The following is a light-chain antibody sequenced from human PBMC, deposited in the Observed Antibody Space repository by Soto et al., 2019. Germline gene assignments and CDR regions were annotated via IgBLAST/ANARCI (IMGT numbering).Light chain of an antibody. V-gene: IGKV1-12*01. CDR2: TGS. J-gene: IGKJ1*01. Sequence: DIQMTQSPSSVSASVGDRVTITCRASQAIDSWLAWYQQKPGEAPKLLIFTGSLLHSGVPPRFIGSGSWTDFTLTISSLQPEDFATYYCHQSLSFPPTFGQGTKV. CDR3: HQSLSFPPT. CDR1: QAIDSW.